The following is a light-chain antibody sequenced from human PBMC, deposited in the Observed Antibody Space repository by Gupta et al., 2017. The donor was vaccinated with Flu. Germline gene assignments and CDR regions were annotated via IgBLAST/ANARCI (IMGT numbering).Light chain of an antibody. Sequence: CTTSRCSPSKSVNSYLAWYLQKPRQSPKLLIYEGSNRASGVPGRFSGSGSGTDFTLKISSVEAEDFAVYYCKQRRQWPLTFGQGTKVEIK. CDR1: RCSPSKSVNSY. V-gene: IGKV2-28*01. CDR3: KQRRQWPLT. CDR2: EGS. J-gene: IGKJ2*01.